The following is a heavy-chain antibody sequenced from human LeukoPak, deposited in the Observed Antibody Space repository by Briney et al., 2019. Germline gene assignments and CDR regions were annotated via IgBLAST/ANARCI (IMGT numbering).Heavy chain of an antibody. Sequence: SETLSLTCTVSGGSISSYYWSRIRQPPGKGLEWIGYIYYSESTNYNPSLKSRVTISVDTSKNQFSLKLSSVTAADTAVYYCARHIKPVAGYSSSRDYYYYMDVWGKGTTVTVSS. CDR2: IYYSEST. CDR3: ARHIKPVAGYSSSRDYYYYMDV. J-gene: IGHJ6*03. D-gene: IGHD6-13*01. CDR1: GGSISSYY. V-gene: IGHV4-59*08.